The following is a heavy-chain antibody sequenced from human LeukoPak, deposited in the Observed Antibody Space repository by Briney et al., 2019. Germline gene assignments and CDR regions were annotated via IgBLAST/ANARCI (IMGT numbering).Heavy chain of an antibody. V-gene: IGHV4-34*01. D-gene: IGHD5-12*01. J-gene: IGHJ4*02. CDR2: INHSGST. Sequence: AETLSLTCAVYGGSFSGYYWSWIRQPPGKGLEWIGEINHSGSTNYNRSLKSRVTISVDTSKNQFSLKLSSVTAADTAVYYCARRRGYSGYDPPRPFDYWGQGTLVTVSS. CDR3: ARRRGYSGYDPPRPFDY. CDR1: GGSFSGYY.